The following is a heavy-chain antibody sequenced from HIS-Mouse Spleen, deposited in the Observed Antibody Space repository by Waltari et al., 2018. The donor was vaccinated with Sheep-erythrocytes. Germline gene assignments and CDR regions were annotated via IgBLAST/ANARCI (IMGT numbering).Heavy chain of an antibody. CDR2: ISCDGSNK. J-gene: IGHJ3*02. V-gene: IGHV3-30-3*01. Sequence: QVQLVESGGGVVQPGRSLRLSCAASGFTFSSYAMHWVRQAPGKGLEWVAVISCDGSNKYYADSVKGRFTISRDNSKNTLYLQMNSLRAEDTAVYYCARGAFDIWGQGTMVTVSS. CDR3: ARGAFDI. CDR1: GFTFSSYA.